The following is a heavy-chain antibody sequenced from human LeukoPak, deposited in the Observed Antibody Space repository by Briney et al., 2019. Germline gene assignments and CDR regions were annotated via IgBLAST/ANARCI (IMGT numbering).Heavy chain of an antibody. J-gene: IGHJ4*02. CDR2: INTNTGNP. V-gene: IGHV7-4-1*02. D-gene: IGHD2-2*01. CDR3: ARDFRIPEYHFDA. CDR1: GGTFSSYA. Sequence: ASVKVSCKASGGTFSSYAISWVRQAPGQGLEWMGWINTNTGNPTYAQGFTGRFVFSLDTSVSTAYLQISSLKAEDTAVYYCARDFRIPEYHFDAWGQGTLVTVSS.